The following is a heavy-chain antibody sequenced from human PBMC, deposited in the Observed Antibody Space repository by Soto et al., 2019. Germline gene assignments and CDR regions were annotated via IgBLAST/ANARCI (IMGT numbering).Heavy chain of an antibody. D-gene: IGHD3-10*01. J-gene: IGHJ4*02. CDR2: ISYDGSNK. CDR3: AKGRSYYGSGSYSGY. CDR1: GFTFSSYG. V-gene: IGHV3-30*18. Sequence: QVRLVESGGGVVQPGRSLRLSCAASGFTFSSYGMHWVRQAPGKGLEWVAVISYDGSNKYYADSVKGRFTISRDNSKNTLYLQMNSLRAEDTAVYYCAKGRSYYGSGSYSGYWGQGTLVTVSS.